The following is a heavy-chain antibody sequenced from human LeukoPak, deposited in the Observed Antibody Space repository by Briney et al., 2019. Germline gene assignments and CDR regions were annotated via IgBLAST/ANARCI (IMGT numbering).Heavy chain of an antibody. CDR2: IYYSGST. CDR1: GGSISSGDYY. CDR3: ARDASIVGATKAFDI. J-gene: IGHJ3*02. Sequence: SETLSLTCTVSGGSISSGDYYWSWIRQPPGKGLEWIGYIYYSGSTYYNPSLKSRVTMSVDTSKNQFSLKLSSVTAADTAVYYCARDASIVGATKAFDIWGQGTMVTVSS. V-gene: IGHV4-30-4*01. D-gene: IGHD1-26*01.